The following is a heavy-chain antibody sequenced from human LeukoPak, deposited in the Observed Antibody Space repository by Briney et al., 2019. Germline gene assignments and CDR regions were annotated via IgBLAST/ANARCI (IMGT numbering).Heavy chain of an antibody. CDR1: GFTFSSYS. CDR2: ISSSSSYI. CDR3: ARDPGSSGIGAFDI. V-gene: IGHV3-21*01. Sequence: GGSLRLSCAASGFTFSSYSMNWVRQAPGKGLEWVSSISSSSSYIYYADSVKGRFTISRDNAKNTVYLQMNSLRAEDTAVYYCARDPGSSGIGAFDIWGQGTMVTVSS. J-gene: IGHJ3*02. D-gene: IGHD3-10*01.